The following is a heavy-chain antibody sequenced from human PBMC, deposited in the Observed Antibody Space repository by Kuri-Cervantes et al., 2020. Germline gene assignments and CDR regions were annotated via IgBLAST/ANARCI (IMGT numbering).Heavy chain of an antibody. V-gene: IGHV4-59*13. CDR2: IYYSGST. J-gene: IGHJ5*02. CDR3: ARDPAPGYYGSGTPGWFDP. CDR1: GGSISSYY. Sequence: ESLKISCTVPGGSISSYYWNWIRQPPGKGLEWIGYIYYSGSTNYNPSLKSRVTISVDTSKNQFSLKLSSVTAADTAVYYCARDPAPGYYGSGTPGWFDPWGQGTLVTVSS. D-gene: IGHD3-10*01.